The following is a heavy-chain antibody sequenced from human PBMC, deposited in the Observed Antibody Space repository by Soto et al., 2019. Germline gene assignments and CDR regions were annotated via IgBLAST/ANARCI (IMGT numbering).Heavy chain of an antibody. CDR3: ARGDYYYGMDV. V-gene: IGHV3-33*01. CDR1: GFTSSSYG. J-gene: IGHJ6*02. Sequence: GGSLRLSCAASGFTSSSYGMHWVRQAPGKGLEWVAVIWYDGSNKYYADSVKGRFTISRDNSKNTLYLQMNSLRAEDTAVYYCARGDYYYGMDVWGQGTTVTVSS. CDR2: IWYDGSNK.